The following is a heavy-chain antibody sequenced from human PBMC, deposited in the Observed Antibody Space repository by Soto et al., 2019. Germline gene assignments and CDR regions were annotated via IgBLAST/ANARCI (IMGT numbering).Heavy chain of an antibody. J-gene: IGHJ6*02. CDR2: INPSGGST. D-gene: IGHD3-3*01. CDR3: ARVHDGSAPYYDFWSGYSGIHYGMDV. V-gene: IGHV1-46*01. CDR1: GYTFTSYY. Sequence: GASVKVSCKASGYTFTSYYMHWVRQAPGQGLEWMGIINPSGGSTSYAQKLQGRVTMTRDTSTSTVYMELSSLRSEDTAVYYCARVHDGSAPYYDFWSGYSGIHYGMDVWGQGTTVTVSS.